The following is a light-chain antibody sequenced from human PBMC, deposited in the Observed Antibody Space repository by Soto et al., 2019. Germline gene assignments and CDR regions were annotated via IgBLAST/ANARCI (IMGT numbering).Light chain of an antibody. J-gene: IGKJ1*01. CDR2: GAS. CDR3: QQYNNWPGWT. CDR1: QSVSSN. V-gene: IGKV3-15*01. Sequence: EIVMTQSPATLSVSPGERATLSCRASQSVSSNLAWYQQKPGQAPRLLLYGASTRATGVPARFSGSGSGTEFTLTISSLQSEDFAVYYCQQYNNWPGWTFGQGTKVDVK.